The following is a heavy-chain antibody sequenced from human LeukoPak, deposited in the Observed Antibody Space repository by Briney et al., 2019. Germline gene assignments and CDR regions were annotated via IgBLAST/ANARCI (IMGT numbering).Heavy chain of an antibody. J-gene: IGHJ4*02. D-gene: IGHD6-19*01. V-gene: IGHV1-69*05. CDR1: GGTFSSYA. CDR2: IIPIFGTA. CDR3: ACATRHSSGWCAFDY. Sequence: SVKVSCKASGGTFSSYAISWVRQAPGQGLEWMGRIIPIFGTANYAQKFQGRVTITTDESTSTAYMELSSLRSEDTAVYLYACATRHSSGWCAFDYWGQGTLVTVSS.